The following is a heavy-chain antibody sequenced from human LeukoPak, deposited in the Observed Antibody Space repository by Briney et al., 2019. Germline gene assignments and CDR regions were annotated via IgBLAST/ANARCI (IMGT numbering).Heavy chain of an antibody. CDR3: ARDRYYYDSSGYIRMDV. J-gene: IGHJ6*04. V-gene: IGHV4-59*01. CDR1: GGSISSYY. D-gene: IGHD3-22*01. CDR2: IYYSGST. Sequence: KPSETLSLTCTVSGGSISSYYWSWIRQPPGKGLEWIGYIYYSGSTNYNPSLKSRVPISVDTSKNQFSLRLSSVTAADTAVYYCARDRYYYDSSGYIRMDVWGKGTTVTISS.